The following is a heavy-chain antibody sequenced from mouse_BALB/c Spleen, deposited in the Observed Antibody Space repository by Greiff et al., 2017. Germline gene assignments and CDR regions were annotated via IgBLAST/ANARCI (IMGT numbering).Heavy chain of an antibody. V-gene: IGHV1-80*01. CDR2: IYPGDGDT. J-gene: IGHJ4*01. Sequence: VQLQESGAELVRPGSSVKISCKASGYAFSSYWMNWVKQRPGQGLEWIGQIYPGDGDTNYNGKFKGKATLTADKSSSTAYMQLSSLTSEDSAVYFCAREVYYYGSSYDAMDYWGQGTSVTVSS. CDR3: AREVYYYGSSYDAMDY. D-gene: IGHD1-1*01. CDR1: GYAFSSYW.